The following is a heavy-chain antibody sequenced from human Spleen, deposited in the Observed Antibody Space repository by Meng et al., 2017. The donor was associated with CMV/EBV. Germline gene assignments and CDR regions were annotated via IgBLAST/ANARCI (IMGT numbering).Heavy chain of an antibody. Sequence: GESLKISCAASGFTFSSYSMNWVRQAPGKGLEWVSSISSSSSYIYYADSVKGRFTISRDNAKNSLYLQMNSLRAEDTAVYYCARDGSSTIRANYYYGMDVWGQGTTVTVSS. CDR2: ISSSSSYI. CDR3: ARDGSSTIRANYYYGMDV. J-gene: IGHJ6*02. D-gene: IGHD3-10*01. CDR1: GFTFSSYS. V-gene: IGHV3-21*01.